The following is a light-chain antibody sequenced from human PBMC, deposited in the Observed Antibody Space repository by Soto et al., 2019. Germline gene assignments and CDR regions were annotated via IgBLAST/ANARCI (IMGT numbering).Light chain of an antibody. CDR3: QQYNNWLPWT. CDR1: QSVSSN. Sequence: EIVMTQSPATLSVSPGERATLSCMASQSVSSNLAWYQQKPGQAPRLLIYGASTRATGIPARFSGSGSGTEFTLTISSRQSEDFAGYYCQQYNNWLPWTLGQGTKVEIK. J-gene: IGKJ1*01. CDR2: GAS. V-gene: IGKV3-15*01.